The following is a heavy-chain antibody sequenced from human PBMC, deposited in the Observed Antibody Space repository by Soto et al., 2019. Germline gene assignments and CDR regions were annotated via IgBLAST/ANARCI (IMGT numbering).Heavy chain of an antibody. CDR3: ARDYYDYIWGSYRYNWFDP. D-gene: IGHD3-16*02. V-gene: IGHV1-3*01. J-gene: IGHJ5*02. CDR2: INAGSGNT. CDR1: GYTFTSYA. Sequence: ASVKVSCKASGYTFTSYAMHWVRQAPGQRLEWMGWINAGSGNTKYSQKFQGRVTITRDTSASTAYMELSSLRSEDTAVYYCARDYYDYIWGSYRYNWFDPWGQGTLVTVSS.